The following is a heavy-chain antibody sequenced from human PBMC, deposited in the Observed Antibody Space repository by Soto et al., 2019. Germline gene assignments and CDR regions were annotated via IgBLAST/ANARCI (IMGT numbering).Heavy chain of an antibody. D-gene: IGHD5-12*01. V-gene: IGHV3-23*01. CDR2: ISGSGDST. Sequence: EMQLSESGGGLIQPGGSLRLSCAASGFTFRDYAMGWVRQAPGEGLEWVSGISGSGDSTYYADSVKGRFAISRDNSKNTLFLHMNSLRAEDTALYYCAKDRAVTTTNQFDYWGQGTLVTVSS. CDR3: AKDRAVTTTNQFDY. J-gene: IGHJ4*02. CDR1: GFTFRDYA.